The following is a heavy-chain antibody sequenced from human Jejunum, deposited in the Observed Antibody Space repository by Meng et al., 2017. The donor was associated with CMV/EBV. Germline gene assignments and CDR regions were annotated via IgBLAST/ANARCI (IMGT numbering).Heavy chain of an antibody. D-gene: IGHD3-3*01. J-gene: IGHJ6*02. CDR2: VDYSGTT. CDR3: ARDNLPYYDFWSGSSNNYYHGMDV. Sequence: WHWIRQAPGKGLEWIGYVDYSGTTKYNPSLKGRVTISLDASKNQFTLRLSSVTAVDTAVYYCARDNLPYYDFWSGSSNNYYHGMDVWGQGTTVTVSS. V-gene: IGHV4-59*12.